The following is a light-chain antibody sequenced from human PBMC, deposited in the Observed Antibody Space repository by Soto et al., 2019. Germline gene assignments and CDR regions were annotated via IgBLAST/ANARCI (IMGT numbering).Light chain of an antibody. V-gene: IGKV3-20*01. J-gene: IGKJ1*01. CDR2: GAS. Sequence: EIVLTQSPGTLALSPGERATLSCRASQSVSSIYLAWYQQKPGQAPRLLIYGASSRATGIPDRFSGSGSGTDFTLTISRLEPEDFAVYYCQQYGSSSWTFGQATKVDIK. CDR3: QQYGSSSWT. CDR1: QSVSSIY.